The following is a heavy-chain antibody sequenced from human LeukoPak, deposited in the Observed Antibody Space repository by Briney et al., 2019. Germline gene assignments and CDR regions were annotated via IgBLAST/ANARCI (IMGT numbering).Heavy chain of an antibody. CDR1: GFSFSTYW. V-gene: IGHV3-7*01. CDR2: IKQDGSEK. CDR3: ARWTRQYYDSSGYYY. D-gene: IGHD3-22*01. Sequence: PGGSLRLSCAASGFSFSTYWMSWVRQAPGKGLEWVANIKQDGSEKYYVDSVKGRFTISRVNAKNSLYLQMNSLRAEDTAVYYCARWTRQYYDSSGYYYWGQGTLVTVSS. J-gene: IGHJ4*02.